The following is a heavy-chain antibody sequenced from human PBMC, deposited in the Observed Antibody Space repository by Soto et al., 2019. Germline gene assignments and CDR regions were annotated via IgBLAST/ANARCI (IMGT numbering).Heavy chain of an antibody. J-gene: IGHJ4*02. V-gene: IGHV3-33*01. CDR3: VRDLLGSGGHFDY. CDR1: GCIFSSLG. D-gene: IGHD7-27*01. CDR2: IWYDGSNT. Sequence: QVQLVESGGGVVQPGRSLRLSCAASGCIFSSLGMHWVRQAPGRGLEWVANIWYDGSNTYYADSVKGRFTISRDNSRNTLFLQMNSLRAEDTAVYHCVRDLLGSGGHFDYWGQGILVTVSS.